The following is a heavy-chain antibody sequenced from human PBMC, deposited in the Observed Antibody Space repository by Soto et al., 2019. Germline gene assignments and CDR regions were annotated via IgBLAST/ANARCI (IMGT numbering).Heavy chain of an antibody. V-gene: IGHV3-9*01. CDR1: GFTFDDYA. CDR2: MSWNSGSI. D-gene: IGHD6-19*01. J-gene: IGHJ5*02. CDR3: AKDGGYSSGRYGA. Sequence: EVQLVESGGGLVQPGRSLRLSCAASGFTFDDYAMHWVRQAPGKGLEWVSGMSWNSGSIGYADSVKGRFTISRDNAKNSLYLQMNSLRAEDTALYYCAKDGGYSSGRYGAWGQGTLVTVSS.